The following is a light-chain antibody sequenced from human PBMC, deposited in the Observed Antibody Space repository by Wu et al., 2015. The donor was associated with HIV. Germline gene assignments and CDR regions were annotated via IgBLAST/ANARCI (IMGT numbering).Light chain of an antibody. J-gene: IGKJ5*01. CDR3: QQYSDWVT. Sequence: EIVMTQSPATLSVSPGERATLSCRASQTISDNLAWYQQKPGQAPRLLIHGASTRSTGIAARFSGAGSGTEFILTISNIQSEDYGIYYCQQYSDWVTFGQGTRLEIK. V-gene: IGKV3D-15*01. CDR1: QTISDN. CDR2: GAS.